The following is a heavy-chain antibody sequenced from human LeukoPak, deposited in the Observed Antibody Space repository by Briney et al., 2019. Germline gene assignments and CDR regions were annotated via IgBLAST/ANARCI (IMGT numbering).Heavy chain of an antibody. CDR2: IYHSGST. V-gene: IGHV4-59*01. Sequence: SETLSLTCTLSGGSISTYYWSWIRQPPGKGLEWIGYIYHSGSTNYNPSLKSRVTISVDTSKNQFSLKLSSVTAADTAVYYCARGAVYDYWGQGTLVTVSS. CDR3: ARGAVYDY. CDR1: GGSISTYY. D-gene: IGHD6-19*01. J-gene: IGHJ4*02.